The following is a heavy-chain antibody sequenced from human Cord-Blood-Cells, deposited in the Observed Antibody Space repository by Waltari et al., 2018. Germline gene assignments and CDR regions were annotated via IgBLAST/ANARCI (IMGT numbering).Heavy chain of an antibody. CDR1: GYSFTSYW. V-gene: IGHV5-51*01. Sequence: EVQLVQSGAEVKKHGESLKISCQGSGYSFTSYWIGWVRQMPGKGLEWMGIIYPGDSDTRYSPSFQGQVTISADKSISTAYLQWSSLKASDTAMYYCARRFRGSGSYWYFDLWGRGTLVTVSS. J-gene: IGHJ2*01. CDR2: IYPGDSDT. CDR3: ARRFRGSGSYWYFDL. D-gene: IGHD3-10*01.